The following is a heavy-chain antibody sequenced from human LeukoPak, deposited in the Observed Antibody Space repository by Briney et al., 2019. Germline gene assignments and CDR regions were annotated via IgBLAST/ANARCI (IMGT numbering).Heavy chain of an antibody. CDR2: VYYTGSS. D-gene: IGHD6-13*01. CDR1: GGSVSSGSFY. J-gene: IGHJ5*02. Sequence: PSETLSLTCTVSGGSVSSGSFYWTWIRRPPGKGLEWIAYVYYTGSSNYNPPFRNRVTMSVDTSKNQFSLKLSSVTAADTAVYYCARAPRGHSSSWYDHWGQGILVAVSS. V-gene: IGHV4-61*01. CDR3: ARAPRGHSSSWYDH.